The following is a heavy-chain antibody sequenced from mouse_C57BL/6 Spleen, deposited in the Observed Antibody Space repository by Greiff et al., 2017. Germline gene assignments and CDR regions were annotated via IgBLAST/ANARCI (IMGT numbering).Heavy chain of an antibody. J-gene: IGHJ4*01. D-gene: IGHD1-1*01. CDR3: ASYYYGSSYAMDY. V-gene: IGHV2-9-1*01. Sequence: VQLQQSGPGLVAPSQSLYITCTVSGFSLTSYAISWVRQPPGKGLEWLGVIWTGGGTNYNSALKSRLSISKDNSKSQVFLKMNSLQTDDTARYYCASYYYGSSYAMDYWGQGTSVTVSS. CDR1: GFSLTSYA. CDR2: IWTGGGT.